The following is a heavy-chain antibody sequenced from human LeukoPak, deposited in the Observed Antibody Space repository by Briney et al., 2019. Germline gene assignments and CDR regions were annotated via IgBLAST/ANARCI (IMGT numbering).Heavy chain of an antibody. CDR3: ARDLSPRAAAGTEIDY. D-gene: IGHD6-13*01. J-gene: IGHJ4*02. CDR1: GFTFSSYS. Sequence: PGGSPRLSCAASGFTFSSYSMNWVRQAPGKGLEWVSSISSSSSYIYYADSVKGRFTISRDNAKNSLYLQMNSLRAEDTAVYYCARDLSPRAAAGTEIDYWGQGTLVTVSS. V-gene: IGHV3-21*01. CDR2: ISSSSSYI.